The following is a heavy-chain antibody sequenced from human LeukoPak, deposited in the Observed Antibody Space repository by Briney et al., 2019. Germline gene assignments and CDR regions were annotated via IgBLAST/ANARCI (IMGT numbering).Heavy chain of an antibody. CDR3: ARDGYSDSSGYDYPPSV. CDR2: MSYSGSS. D-gene: IGHD3-22*01. V-gene: IGHV4-59*01. CDR1: GGSNSSYY. Sequence: FETLSLTCTVSGGSNSSYYWSWIRQPPGKGLEWIGYMSYSGSSKYNPSLKSRDTISVDASKNQFSLKLSSVTAADTAVYYCARDGYSDSSGYDYPPSVWGQGTLVTVSS. J-gene: IGHJ4*02.